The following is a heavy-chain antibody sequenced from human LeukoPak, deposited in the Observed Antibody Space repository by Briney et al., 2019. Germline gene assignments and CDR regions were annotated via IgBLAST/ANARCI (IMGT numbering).Heavy chain of an antibody. CDR2: INSDGSST. V-gene: IGHV3-74*01. D-gene: IGHD6-13*01. Sequence: PGGSLRLSCAASGFTFSSYWMHWVRQAPGKGLVWVSRINSDGSSTSYADSVKGRFTISRDNAKNTLYLQMNSLRAEDTAVYYCARSWYSSSWYGALDYWGQGTLVTVSS. CDR3: ARSWYSSSWYGALDY. CDR1: GFTFSSYW. J-gene: IGHJ4*02.